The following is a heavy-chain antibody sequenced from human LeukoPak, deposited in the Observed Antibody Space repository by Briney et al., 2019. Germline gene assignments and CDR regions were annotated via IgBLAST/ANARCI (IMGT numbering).Heavy chain of an antibody. CDR2: IYYSGST. D-gene: IGHD3-22*01. J-gene: IGHJ3*02. CDR1: GGSISSYY. V-gene: IGHV4-59*08. Sequence: SEALSLTCTVSGGSISSYYWSWIRQPPGKGLEWIGYIYYSGSTNYNPSLKSRVTISVDTSKNQFSLKLSSVTAADTAVYYCARPRMYYYDSSGYYHYHDAFDIWGQGTMVTVSS. CDR3: ARPRMYYYDSSGYYHYHDAFDI.